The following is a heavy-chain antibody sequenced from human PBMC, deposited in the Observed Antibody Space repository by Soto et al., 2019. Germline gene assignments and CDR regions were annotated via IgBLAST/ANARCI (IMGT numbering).Heavy chain of an antibody. Sequence: SXTLSLTCTVSGGSISSYYWSWIRQPPGKGLEWIEYIYYSGSTNYNPSLKSRVTISVDTSKNQFSLKLSSVTAADTAVYYCARLRANCSGDCYLFDYWGQGTLVTVSS. CDR1: GGSISSYY. D-gene: IGHD2-21*01. J-gene: IGHJ4*02. V-gene: IGHV4-59*08. CDR3: ARLRANCSGDCYLFDY. CDR2: IYYSGST.